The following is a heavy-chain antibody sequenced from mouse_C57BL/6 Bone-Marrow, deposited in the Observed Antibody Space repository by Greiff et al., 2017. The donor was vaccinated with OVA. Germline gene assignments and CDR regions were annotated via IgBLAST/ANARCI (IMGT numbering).Heavy chain of an antibody. CDR2: IYPRSGNT. D-gene: IGHD1-1*01. J-gene: IGHJ1*03. V-gene: IGHV1-81*01. CDR1: GYTFTSYG. CDR3: ARATTEYFDV. Sequence: VKLQESGAELARPGASVKLSCKASGYTFTSYGISWVKQRTGQGLEWIGEIYPRSGNTYYNEKFKGKATLTADKSSSTAYMELRSLTSEDSAVYFCARATTEYFDVWGTGTTVTVSS.